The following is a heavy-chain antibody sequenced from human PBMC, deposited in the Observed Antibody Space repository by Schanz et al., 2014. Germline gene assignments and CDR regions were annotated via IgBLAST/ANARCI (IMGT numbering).Heavy chain of an antibody. D-gene: IGHD5-12*01. CDR2: LYIRST. Sequence: EVQLVESGGGLIHPGGSLRLSCAVSGFTVNTNYMTWVRQAPGKGLECVSILYIRSTYYAASVKGRFTISRDNSKNMVFLQMNSLRVEDTAIYYCARDEGKDGYNLAFDVWGQGTLVTVSS. J-gene: IGHJ3*01. CDR3: ARDEGKDGYNLAFDV. CDR1: GFTVNTNY. V-gene: IGHV3-53*01.